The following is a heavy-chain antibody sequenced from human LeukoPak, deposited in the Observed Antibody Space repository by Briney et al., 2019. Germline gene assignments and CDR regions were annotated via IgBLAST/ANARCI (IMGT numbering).Heavy chain of an antibody. CDR2: ISSSGSTI. CDR3: ARGFIAAAGTLAY. Sequence: GGSLRLSCAASGFTFSSYAMHWVRQAPGKGLEWVSYISSSGSTIYYADSVKGRFTISRDNAKNSLYLQMNSLRAEDTAVYYCARGFIAAAGTLAYWGQGTLVTVSS. V-gene: IGHV3-48*03. J-gene: IGHJ4*02. CDR1: GFTFSSYA. D-gene: IGHD6-13*01.